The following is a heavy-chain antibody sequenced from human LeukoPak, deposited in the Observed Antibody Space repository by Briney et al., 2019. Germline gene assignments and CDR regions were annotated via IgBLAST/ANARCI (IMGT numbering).Heavy chain of an antibody. V-gene: IGHV3-21*04. CDR3: AKRVAVAGISLGYYYYMDV. CDR2: ISTSSSYI. D-gene: IGHD6-19*01. J-gene: IGHJ6*03. Sequence: GGSLRLSCAASGFTFSSHTMSWVRQAPGKGLEWVSSISTSSSYIYYADSVKGRLTISRDNARNSLYLQMNSLRAEDTAVYYCAKRVAVAGISLGYYYYMDVWGKGTTVTVSS. CDR1: GFTFSSHT.